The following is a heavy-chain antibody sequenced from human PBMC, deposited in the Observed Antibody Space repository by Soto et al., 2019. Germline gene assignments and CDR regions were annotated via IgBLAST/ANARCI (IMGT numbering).Heavy chain of an antibody. CDR3: ARGGSDFGTDHYMDV. J-gene: IGHJ6*03. Sequence: SETLSLTCTVSGGSISSSSYYCGLIRHPPKKGLEWIGSIYYSGSTYYNPCLKSRVPISVDTSKNQFSLKLSSVTAADTAVYYCARGGSDFGTDHYMDVWGKGTMVTVSS. V-gene: IGHV4-39*07. CDR1: GGSISSSSYY. D-gene: IGHD3-3*01. CDR2: IYYSGST.